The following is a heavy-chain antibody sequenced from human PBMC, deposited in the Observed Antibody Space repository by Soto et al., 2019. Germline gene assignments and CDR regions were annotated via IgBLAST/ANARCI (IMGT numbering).Heavy chain of an antibody. D-gene: IGHD5-12*01. Sequence: QVPLVESGRGLVKPGGCLRLSCAASGFTFSDYYMSWIRQAPGKGLEWVSYISSSGSDTNYADSVKGRFTVSRDNAKNSLYLQMNSLRAEDTAVYYCARSLRGYSGYSGYWGQGTLVTVSS. CDR3: ARSLRGYSGYSGY. V-gene: IGHV3-11*05. CDR1: GFTFSDYY. CDR2: ISSSGSDT. J-gene: IGHJ4*02.